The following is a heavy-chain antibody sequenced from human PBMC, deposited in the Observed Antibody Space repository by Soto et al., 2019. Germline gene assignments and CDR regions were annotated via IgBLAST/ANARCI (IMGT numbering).Heavy chain of an antibody. Sequence: QVQLVESGGGVVQPGRSLRLSCAASGFTFSTNAMHWVXQAPGKGLEWVAVISYEGSTTYYADSVKGRFTISRDNXXXXXXXXXXXXXXXXXXXXXXXXQFNGWSYYFDHWGQGTLVTVSS. CDR2: ISYEGSTT. V-gene: IGHV3-30-3*01. CDR3: XXQFNGWSYYFDH. J-gene: IGHJ4*02. CDR1: GFTFSTNA. D-gene: IGHD6-19*01.